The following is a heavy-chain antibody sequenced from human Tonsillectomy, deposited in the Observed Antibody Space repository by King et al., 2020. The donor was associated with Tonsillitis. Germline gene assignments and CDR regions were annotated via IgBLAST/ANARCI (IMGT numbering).Heavy chain of an antibody. J-gene: IGHJ6*02. CDR3: ARRRDGYKTNYYYYGMDV. Sequence: LQLQESGPGLVKPSETLSLTCTVSGVSISSSSYYWGWIRQPPGKGLEWIGSIYYSGSTYYNPSLKSRVTISVDTSKNQFSLKLSSVTAADTAVYYCARRRDGYKTNYYYYGMDVWGQGTTVTVSS. V-gene: IGHV4-39*01. CDR2: IYYSGST. D-gene: IGHD5-24*01. CDR1: GVSISSSSYY.